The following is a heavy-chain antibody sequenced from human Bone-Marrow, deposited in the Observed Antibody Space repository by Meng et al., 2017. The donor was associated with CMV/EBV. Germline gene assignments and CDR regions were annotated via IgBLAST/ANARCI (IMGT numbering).Heavy chain of an antibody. CDR1: GGSIGSTNYY. CDR3: AGDEYSSTWYKY. D-gene: IGHD6-13*01. Sequence: GSLRLSCTVSGGSIGSTNYYWGWIRQPPGKGLEWIASVYYSGNTYYNPSLKSRVTISVDMSKNQFSLMLSSVTAADTAVYYCAGDEYSSTWYKYWGQGTRVTVYS. J-gene: IGHJ4*02. CDR2: VYYSGNT. V-gene: IGHV4-39*07.